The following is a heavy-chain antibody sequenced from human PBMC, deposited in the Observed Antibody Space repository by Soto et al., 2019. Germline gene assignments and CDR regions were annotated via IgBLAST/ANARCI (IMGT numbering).Heavy chain of an antibody. D-gene: IGHD6-19*01. CDR1: GYTFTSYA. V-gene: IGHV1-3*01. J-gene: IGHJ6*02. CDR2: INAGNGNT. Sequence: ASVKVSCKASGYTFTSYAMHWVRQAPGQRLEWMGWINAGNGNTKYSQKFQGRVTITRDTSASTAYMELSSLRSEDTAVYYCARGGYSSGWGQYYYYYYGMDVWGQGTTVTVYS. CDR3: ARGGYSSGWGQYYYYYYGMDV.